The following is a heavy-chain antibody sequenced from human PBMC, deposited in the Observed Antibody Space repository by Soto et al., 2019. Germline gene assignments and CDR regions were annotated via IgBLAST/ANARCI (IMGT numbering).Heavy chain of an antibody. J-gene: IGHJ5*02. CDR1: GGSMRGYY. Sequence: QVQLQESGPGLVKPSETLSLTCTVSGGSMRGYYWSWIRQPAGKGQEWMGLLHTGGNTNYNPSLKSRVSVSLDTSKNQFFLKLDSVSGADTAVYYCARVGMVGTVLGSSFDAWGQGTRVTVSS. V-gene: IGHV4-4*07. CDR3: ARVGMVGTVLGSSFDA. CDR2: LHTGGNT. D-gene: IGHD6-19*01.